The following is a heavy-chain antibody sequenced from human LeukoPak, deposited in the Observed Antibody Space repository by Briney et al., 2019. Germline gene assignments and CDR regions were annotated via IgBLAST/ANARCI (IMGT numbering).Heavy chain of an antibody. V-gene: IGHV4-34*01. J-gene: IGHJ3*02. Sequence: SETLSLTCAVYGGSFSGYYWSWIPQPPGKGLEWIGEINHSGSTNYNPSLKSRVTISVDTSKNQFSLKLSSVTAADTAVYYCAREALTGDDAFDIWGQGTMVTVSS. D-gene: IGHD7-27*01. CDR3: AREALTGDDAFDI. CDR1: GGSFSGYY. CDR2: INHSGST.